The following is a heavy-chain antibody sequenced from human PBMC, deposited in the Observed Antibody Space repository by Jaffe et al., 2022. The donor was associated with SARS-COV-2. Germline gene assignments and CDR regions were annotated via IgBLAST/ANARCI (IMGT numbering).Heavy chain of an antibody. D-gene: IGHD4-17*01. Sequence: EVQLLESGGGLVQPGGSLRLSCAASGFTFSSYAMSWVRQAPGKGLEWVSAISGSGGSTYYADSVKGRFTISRDNSKNTLYLQMNSLRAEDTAVYYCAKDGGDYRGRYYYYGMDVWGQGTTVTVSS. CDR3: AKDGGDYRGRYYYYGMDV. CDR2: ISGSGGST. J-gene: IGHJ6*02. CDR1: GFTFSSYA. V-gene: IGHV3-23*01.